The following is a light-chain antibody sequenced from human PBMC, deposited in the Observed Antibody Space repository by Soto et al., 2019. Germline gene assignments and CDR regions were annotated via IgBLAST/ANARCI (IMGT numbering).Light chain of an antibody. CDR1: SNNNY. Sequence: QSALTQPRSVSGSPGQSVTISCTGTSNNNYVSWYQHHPGKAPKLVIFDVSKRPSGVPDRFSGSKSGNTASLTISGLQAEDEADYHCSSHAGTYIYVFGTGTKLTVL. CDR3: SSHAGTYIYV. V-gene: IGLV2-11*01. CDR2: DVS. J-gene: IGLJ1*01.